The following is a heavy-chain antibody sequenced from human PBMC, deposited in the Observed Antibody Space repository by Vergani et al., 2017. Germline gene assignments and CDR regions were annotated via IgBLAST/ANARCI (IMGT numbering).Heavy chain of an antibody. D-gene: IGHD3-10*01. Sequence: QVQLQESGPGLVKPSQTLSLTCTVSGGSISSGDYYWSWLRQPPGKGLEWIGYIYYSGSTYYNPSLKSRVTIAVDTSKNQFSLKLSSVTAADTAVYYCARDYYGSGSYYKNWFDPWGQGTLVTVSS. CDR3: ARDYYGSGSYYKNWFDP. J-gene: IGHJ5*02. CDR2: IYYSGST. CDR1: GGSISSGDYY. V-gene: IGHV4-30-4*08.